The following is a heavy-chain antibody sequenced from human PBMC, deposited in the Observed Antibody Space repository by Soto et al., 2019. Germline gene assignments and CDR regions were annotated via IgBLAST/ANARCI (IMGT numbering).Heavy chain of an antibody. D-gene: IGHD2-21*02. V-gene: IGHV4-59*01. Sequence: SETLSLTCTVSGGSISGYYWSWIRQPPGKGLEWIGYMYNTGSTVYNPSFKSRVTISVDTSKNQFSLKLNSATAADTAVYYCARDLWGYCGTDCYPRDVGGQGTTVP. CDR2: MYNTGST. J-gene: IGHJ6*02. CDR1: GGSISGYY. CDR3: ARDLWGYCGTDCYPRDV.